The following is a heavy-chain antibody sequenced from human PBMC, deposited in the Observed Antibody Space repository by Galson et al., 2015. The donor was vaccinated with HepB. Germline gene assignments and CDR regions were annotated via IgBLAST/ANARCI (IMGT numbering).Heavy chain of an antibody. CDR2: ISESGDRA. J-gene: IGHJ5*02. CDR1: DFSFSSFA. CDR3: AKWRGSYMGVWYWFDP. V-gene: IGHV3-23*01. D-gene: IGHD1-26*01. Sequence: SLRLSCADSDFSFSSFAMSWVRQAPGKGLQWVSAISESGDRAYYAESVEGRFTISRDNSKTTLYLHMNSLRVEDTAVYYCAKWRGSYMGVWYWFDPWGQGTPVTVSS.